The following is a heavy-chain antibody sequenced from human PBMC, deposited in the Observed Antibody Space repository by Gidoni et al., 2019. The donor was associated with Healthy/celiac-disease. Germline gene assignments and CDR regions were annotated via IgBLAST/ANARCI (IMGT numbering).Heavy chain of an antibody. D-gene: IGHD6-13*01. V-gene: IGHV1-24*01. CDR2: VAPEDGET. Sequence: VQLVQSGAEVKKPGASVKVSCKFSGYPLTELSMPWVRQAPGKGLEWMGGVAPEDGETIYAQKFQGRVTMTEDTSTDTAYMELSSLRSEDTAVYYCATASGIAAAGRVYYYYGMDVWGQGTTVTVCS. CDR3: ATASGIAAAGRVYYYYGMDV. CDR1: GYPLTELS. J-gene: IGHJ6*02.